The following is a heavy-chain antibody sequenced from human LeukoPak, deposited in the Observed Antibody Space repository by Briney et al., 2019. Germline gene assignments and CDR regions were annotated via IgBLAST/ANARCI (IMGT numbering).Heavy chain of an antibody. J-gene: IGHJ4*02. D-gene: IGHD2-2*01. V-gene: IGHV3-48*03. CDR1: GFTFSSYE. CDR2: ISSSGSTI. CDR3: ARRYCSSTSCLFDY. Sequence: GGSLRLSCAASGFTFSSYEMNWVRQAPGKELEWVSYISSSGSTIYYADSVKGRFTISRDNAKNSLYLQMNSLRAEDTAVYYCARRYCSSTSCLFDYWGQGTLVTVSS.